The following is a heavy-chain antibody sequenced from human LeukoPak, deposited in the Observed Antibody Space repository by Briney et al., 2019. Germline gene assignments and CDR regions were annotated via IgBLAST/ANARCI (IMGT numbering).Heavy chain of an antibody. J-gene: IGHJ4*02. Sequence: ASVKVSCKASVYTFTSYGISWVRQAPGQGLEWMGWISAYNGNTNYAQKLQGRVTMTTDTSTSTAYMELRSLRSDDTAVYYCAGGTIMITFGGVIALPDYWGQGTLVTVSS. V-gene: IGHV1-18*01. CDR1: VYTFTSYG. CDR3: AGGTIMITFGGVIALPDY. CDR2: ISAYNGNT. D-gene: IGHD3-16*02.